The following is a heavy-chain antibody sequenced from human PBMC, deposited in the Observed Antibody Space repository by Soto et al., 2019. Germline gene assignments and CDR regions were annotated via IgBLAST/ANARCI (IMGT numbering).Heavy chain of an antibody. CDR1: GYTFTGYY. Sequence: ASVKVSCKAAGYTFTGYYMHWVRQAPGQGLEWMGWINPNSGGTNYAQKFQGRVTMTSDTSISTADMELSRLRSADTAVYYCARGPGIVVVSAAEVDYWGQGTLVTVSS. V-gene: IGHV1-2*02. CDR2: INPNSGGT. J-gene: IGHJ4*01. D-gene: IGHD2-2*01. CDR3: ARGPGIVVVSAAEVDY.